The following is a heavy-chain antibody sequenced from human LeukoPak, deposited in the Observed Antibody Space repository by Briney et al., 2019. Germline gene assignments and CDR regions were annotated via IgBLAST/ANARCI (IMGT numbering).Heavy chain of an antibody. CDR1: GYSISSGYY. J-gene: IGHJ4*02. Sequence: PSETLSLTCTVSGYSISSGYYWGWIRQPPGKGLEWIGSIYHSGSTYYNPSLKSRVTISVDTSKNQFSLKLSSVTAADTAVYYCARDIAGYGSGSYPVDYWGQGTLVTVSS. D-gene: IGHD3-10*01. V-gene: IGHV4-38-2*02. CDR2: IYHSGST. CDR3: ARDIAGYGSGSYPVDY.